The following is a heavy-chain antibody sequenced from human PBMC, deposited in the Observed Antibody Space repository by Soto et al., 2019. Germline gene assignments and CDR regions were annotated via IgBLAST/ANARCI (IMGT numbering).Heavy chain of an antibody. D-gene: IGHD6-19*01. V-gene: IGHV3-30*18. CDR3: AKEGPNCSGWYPAPAYYYGMDV. CDR2: ISYNGNNK. J-gene: IGHJ6*02. Sequence: GGSRRLSCAAPGFTFGSYGLHGVRQAPGRGREWVAVISYNGNNKYYAASVKGRFTTSRTNSKNTPYLKLNRLRAEHTAVYSCAKEGPNCSGWYPAPAYYYGMDVWGQGTTVTVSS. CDR1: GFTFGSYG.